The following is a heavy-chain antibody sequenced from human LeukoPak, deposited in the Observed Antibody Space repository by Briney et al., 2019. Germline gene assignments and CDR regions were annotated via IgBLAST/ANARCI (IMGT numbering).Heavy chain of an antibody. Sequence: GGSLRLSCAASGFTFSSYAMSWVRQAPGKGLEWVSAISGSGGSTYYADSVKGRFTISRDNSKNTLYLQMNSLRAADTAVYYCARAPVPSCSGGNCYFRPTSFDPWGQGTLVTVSS. D-gene: IGHD2-15*01. V-gene: IGHV3-23*01. J-gene: IGHJ5*02. CDR1: GFTFSSYA. CDR3: ARAPVPSCSGGNCYFRPTSFDP. CDR2: ISGSGGST.